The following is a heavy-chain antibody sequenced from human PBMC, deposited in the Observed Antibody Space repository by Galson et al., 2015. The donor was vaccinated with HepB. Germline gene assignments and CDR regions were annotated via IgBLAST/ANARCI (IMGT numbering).Heavy chain of an antibody. V-gene: IGHV3-30*03. Sequence: SLRLSCAASGFTFSRNFMHWVRQAPGKGLEWVAIISYGGSTKYYADSVKGRFTISRDNSKNTLYLQMNSLRPEDTAVYYCARGIGGVVTIDQYYGMDVWGQGTTVTVS. CDR2: ISYGGSTK. CDR3: ARGIGGVVTIDQYYGMDV. J-gene: IGHJ6*02. D-gene: IGHD3-3*01. CDR1: GFTFSRNF.